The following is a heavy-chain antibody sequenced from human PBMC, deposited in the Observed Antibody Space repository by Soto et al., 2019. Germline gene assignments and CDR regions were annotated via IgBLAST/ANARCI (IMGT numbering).Heavy chain of an antibody. J-gene: IGHJ4*02. CDR1: GFTFSSYW. Sequence: GGSLRLSCAASGFTFSSYWMSWVRQAPGKGLEWVANIKQDGSEKYYVDSVKGRFTISRDNAKNSLYLQMNSLRAEDTAVYYCARLNYGGNSGIDYWGQGTLVTVSS. CDR3: ARLNYGGNSGIDY. D-gene: IGHD4-17*01. CDR2: IKQDGSEK. V-gene: IGHV3-7*01.